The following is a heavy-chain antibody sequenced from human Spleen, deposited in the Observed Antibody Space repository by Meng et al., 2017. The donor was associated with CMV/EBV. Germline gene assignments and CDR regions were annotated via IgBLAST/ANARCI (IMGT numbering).Heavy chain of an antibody. Sequence: ASVKVSCKASGYTFTSYYMHWMRQATGQGLEWMGWMNPNSGNTGYAQKFQGRVTITRNTSISTAYMELSSLRSEDTAVYYCAARNRNQGFDYWGQGTLVTVSS. V-gene: IGHV1-8*03. CDR3: AARNRNQGFDY. D-gene: IGHD1-14*01. CDR2: MNPNSGNT. CDR1: GYTFTSYY. J-gene: IGHJ4*02.